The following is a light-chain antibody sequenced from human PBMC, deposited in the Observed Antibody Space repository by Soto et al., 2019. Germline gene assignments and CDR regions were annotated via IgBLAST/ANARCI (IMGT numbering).Light chain of an antibody. CDR2: LVS. CDR1: QSLLHSDGNIY. Sequence: DIVMTQSPLSLPVTPGESASISCRSSQSLLHSDGNIYLDWYLQKPGQSPQLLIYLVSTRASGVPDRCSGSRSGTDFTLKISRVEAEDVGVYYCMQAVEVPYIFGQGTKLHIK. CDR3: MQAVEVPYI. V-gene: IGKV2-28*01. J-gene: IGKJ2*01.